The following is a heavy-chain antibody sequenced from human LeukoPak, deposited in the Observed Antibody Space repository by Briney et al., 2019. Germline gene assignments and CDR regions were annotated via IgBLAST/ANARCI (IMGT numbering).Heavy chain of an antibody. Sequence: PSETLSLTCTVSGGSISSGGYYWSWIRQHPGKGLEWIGYIYYSGSTYYNPSLKSRVTISVDTSKNQFSLKLSSVTAADTAVYYCARHYYDSSGYYLNYWGQGTLVTVSS. CDR3: ARHYYDSSGYYLNY. CDR1: GGSISSGGYY. D-gene: IGHD3-22*01. V-gene: IGHV4-31*03. CDR2: IYYSGST. J-gene: IGHJ4*02.